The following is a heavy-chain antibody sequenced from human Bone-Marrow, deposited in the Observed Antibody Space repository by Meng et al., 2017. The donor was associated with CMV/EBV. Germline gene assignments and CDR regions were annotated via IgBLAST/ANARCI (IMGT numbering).Heavy chain of an antibody. CDR1: GFTFSSYE. CDR2: ISSSSSYI. D-gene: IGHD3-22*01. Sequence: GESLKISCAASGFTFSSYEMNWVRQAPGKGLEWVSYISSSSSYIYYADSVKGRFTISRDNAKNSLYLQMNSLRAEDTAVYYCARDPGSGYLSPFDYWGQGTLVTVSS. J-gene: IGHJ4*02. V-gene: IGHV3-21*05. CDR3: ARDPGSGYLSPFDY.